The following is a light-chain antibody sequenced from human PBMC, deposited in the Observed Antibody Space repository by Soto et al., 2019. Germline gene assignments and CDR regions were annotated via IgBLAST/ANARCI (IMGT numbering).Light chain of an antibody. J-gene: IGKJ2*01. CDR2: DAS. CDR3: QQYKTYYT. Sequence: DVQMTQSPSTLSAAIGDRVTITCRGSQNISSSLAWYQQTPGKAPKLLIYDASILESGVPSRFSDSGSGTEFTLTINSLQPDDFATYYCQQYKTYYTFGQGTKLEI. CDR1: QNISSS. V-gene: IGKV1-5*01.